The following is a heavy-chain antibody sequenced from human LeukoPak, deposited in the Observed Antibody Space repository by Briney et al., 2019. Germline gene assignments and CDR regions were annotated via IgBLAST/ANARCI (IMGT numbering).Heavy chain of an antibody. CDR2: IGGRGDST. Sequence: PGGSLRLSCSASGFTFTTYAMSWVRQAPGKGLEWVSGIGGRGDSTYYADSVKGRFTISRDNSKNTLYLQMNNLRVEDTGVFYCAKGSSSFFYDSSGYYDLTFDYWGQGTLVTVSS. D-gene: IGHD3-22*01. CDR3: AKGSSSFFYDSSGYYDLTFDY. V-gene: IGHV3-23*01. J-gene: IGHJ4*02. CDR1: GFTFTTYA.